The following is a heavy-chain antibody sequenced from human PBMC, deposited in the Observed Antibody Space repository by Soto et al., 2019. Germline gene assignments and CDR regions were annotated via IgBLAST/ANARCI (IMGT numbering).Heavy chain of an antibody. CDR3: EKRGYYMPHDYFDY. V-gene: IGHV3-23*01. CDR2: ISGSGGIT. Sequence: SLRLSRAASGFTLSRYAVRSVRQAPGKGLEWVSAISGSGGITYYADSVKGRFTISRDNSKNTLYLQMNSLRADDTAVYYCEKRGYYMPHDYFDYWGQGTLVTVSS. CDR1: GFTLSRYA. J-gene: IGHJ4*02. D-gene: IGHD3-3*01.